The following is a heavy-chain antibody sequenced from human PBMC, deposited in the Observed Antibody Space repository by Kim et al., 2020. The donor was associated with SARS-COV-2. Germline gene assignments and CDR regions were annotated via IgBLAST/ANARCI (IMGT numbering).Heavy chain of an antibody. CDR2: IWPDENHN. V-gene: IGHV3-33*01. Sequence: GGSLRLSCTASGFSFSSYGMHWVRQAPGKGLEWVAVIWPDENHNYYVDSVKGRFTISRDNSNNILHLQMNSLRAEDTAIYFCARLQPKAGRDGNVYFYG. J-gene: IGHJ6*01. CDR3: ARLQPKAGRDGNVYFYG. D-gene: IGHD6-13*01. CDR1: GFSFSSYG.